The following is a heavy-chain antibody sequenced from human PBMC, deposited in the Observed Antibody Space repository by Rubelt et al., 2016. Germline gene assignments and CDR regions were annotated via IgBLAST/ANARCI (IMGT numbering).Heavy chain of an antibody. CDR2: IYYSGST. CDR1: GGSINSNTYY. V-gene: IGHV4-39*07. D-gene: IGHD6-19*01. J-gene: IGHJ4*02. CDR3: ARAGSSGPPPL. Sequence: QLQLQESGPGLVKPSETLSLTCNVSGGSINSNTYYWGWIRQPPGKGLEWIGSIYYSGSTYYNPSLNSRVTISVDTSKNQFSLKLGSVTAADTGVDFCARAGSSGPPPLWGPGTLVTVSS.